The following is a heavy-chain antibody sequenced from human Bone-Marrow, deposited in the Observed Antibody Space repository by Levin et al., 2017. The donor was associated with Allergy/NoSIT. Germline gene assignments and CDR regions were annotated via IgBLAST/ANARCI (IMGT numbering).Heavy chain of an antibody. CDR2: ISGSGGST. CDR1: GFTFSSYA. V-gene: IGHV3-23*01. CDR3: VRTKDGSGSYYKLGWFDP. Sequence: GGSLRLSCAASGFTFSSYAMSWVRQAPGKGLEWVSAISGSGGSTYYADSVKGRFTISRDNSKNTLYLQMNSLRAEDTAVYYCVRTKDGSGSYYKLGWFDPWGQGTLVTVSS. D-gene: IGHD3-10*01. J-gene: IGHJ5*02.